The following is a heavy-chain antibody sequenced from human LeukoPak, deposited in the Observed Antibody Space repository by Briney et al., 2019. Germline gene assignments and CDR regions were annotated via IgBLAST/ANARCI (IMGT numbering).Heavy chain of an antibody. CDR3: AGITIFGVVIDAFDI. CDR2: IYYSGST. CDR1: GGSISSGDYY. D-gene: IGHD3-3*01. V-gene: IGHV4-30-4*08. J-gene: IGHJ3*02. Sequence: SETLSLTCTVSGGSISSGDYYWSWIRQPPGKGLEWIGYIYYSGSTYYNPSLKSRVTISVDTSKNQFSLKLSSVTAADTAVYYCAGITIFGVVIDAFDIWGQGTMVTVSS.